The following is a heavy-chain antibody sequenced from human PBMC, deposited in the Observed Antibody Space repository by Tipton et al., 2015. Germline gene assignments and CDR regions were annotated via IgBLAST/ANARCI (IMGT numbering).Heavy chain of an antibody. CDR2: ITWNSGSI. CDR3: ASQRGETQPLPYYSGMDV. Sequence: SLRLSCAASGFTFDDYAMHWVRQAPGKGLEWVSGITWNSGSIGYADSVKGRFIISRDNDNNSLFLQMNSLRAEDTALYYCASQRGETQPLPYYSGMDVWGLGTTVTVSS. CDR1: GFTFDDYA. V-gene: IGHV3-9*01. D-gene: IGHD2-2*01. J-gene: IGHJ6*02.